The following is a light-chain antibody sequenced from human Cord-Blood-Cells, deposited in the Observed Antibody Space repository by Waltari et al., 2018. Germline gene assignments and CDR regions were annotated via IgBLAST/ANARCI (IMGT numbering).Light chain of an antibody. J-gene: IGLJ3*02. CDR3: CSYAGSYTFV. Sequence: QSALTQPRSVSGSPGQSVTISCTGTSSYVGGYNYVSWYQQHPGKAPKLMIYEVSTRPSGVPDRFSGSKSGNTASLTISGLQAEDEADYYCCSYAGSYTFVFGGGTKLTVL. V-gene: IGLV2-11*01. CDR2: EVS. CDR1: SSYVGGYNY.